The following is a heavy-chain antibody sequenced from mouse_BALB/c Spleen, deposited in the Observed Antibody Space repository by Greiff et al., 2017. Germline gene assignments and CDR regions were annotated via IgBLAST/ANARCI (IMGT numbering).Heavy chain of an antibody. CDR2: ISYSGST. D-gene: IGHD1-1*01. CDR3: ARGDYGRTTWFAY. J-gene: IGHJ3*01. Sequence: VQLQQSGPGLVKPSQSLSLTCTVTGYSITSDYAWNWIRQFPGNKLEWMGYISYSGSTSYNPSLKSRISITRDTSKNQFFLQLNSVTTEDTATYYCARGDYGRTTWFAYWGQGTLVTVSA. CDR1: GYSITSDYA. V-gene: IGHV3-2*02.